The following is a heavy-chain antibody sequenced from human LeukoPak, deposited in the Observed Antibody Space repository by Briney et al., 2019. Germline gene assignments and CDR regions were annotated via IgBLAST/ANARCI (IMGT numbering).Heavy chain of an antibody. V-gene: IGHV1-2*02. CDR1: GYTFTGHY. D-gene: IGHD1-26*01. J-gene: IGHJ4*02. CDR3: ARGGWELLRTSFDY. Sequence: ASVKVSCKASGYTFTGHYMHWVRQAPGQGFEWMGWIKPNSGGTSHAQKFQGRVTMTRDTSISTAYMELRRLTSDDTAVYYCARGGWELLRTSFDYWGQGTLVTVSS. CDR2: IKPNSGGT.